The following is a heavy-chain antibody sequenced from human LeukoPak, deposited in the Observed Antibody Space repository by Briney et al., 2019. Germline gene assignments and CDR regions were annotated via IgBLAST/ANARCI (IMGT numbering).Heavy chain of an antibody. J-gene: IGHJ4*02. V-gene: IGHV1-18*01. CDR1: GYCFTNYG. D-gene: IGHD3-22*01. CDR2: ISAYNGYT. Sequence: GASVKVSCKASGYCFTNYGISWVRQAPGQGLEWMGWISAYNGYTHFAQKFQGRVTMTTDTSTSTAYMELRSLRSDDTAVYYCARGFPPRRNYDSSGYYSYYFDHWGQGTLVTVSS. CDR3: ARGFPPRRNYDSSGYYSYYFDH.